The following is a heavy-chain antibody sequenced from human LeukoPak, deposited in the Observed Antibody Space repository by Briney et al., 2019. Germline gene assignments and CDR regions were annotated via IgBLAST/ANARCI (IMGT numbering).Heavy chain of an antibody. D-gene: IGHD2-15*01. V-gene: IGHV3-23*01. CDR1: GFTFSTYA. J-gene: IGHJ2*01. CDR2: IRGSGGST. CDR3: ARYCSGGNCYSGLVQ. Sequence: PGGSLRLSCAASGFTFSTYAMTWVRQAPGRGLEWVSTIRGSGGSTHYADSVKGRFTISRDISKNTMDLQMNNLRAEDTAVYYCARYCSGGNCYSGLVQGGRGTVVAVSS.